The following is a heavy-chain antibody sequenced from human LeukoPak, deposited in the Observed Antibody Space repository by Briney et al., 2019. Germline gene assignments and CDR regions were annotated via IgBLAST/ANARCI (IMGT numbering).Heavy chain of an antibody. Sequence: PSEALSLTCTVSGDSIGGYYGSWIRQPPGKGLEWIGHIYYTGTTNYNPSLKSRVTISVDTSKNQFSLKLSSVTAADTAVYYCARAYIASHLYYFDYWGQGTLVTVSS. CDR2: IYYTGTT. CDR3: ARAYIASHLYYFDY. D-gene: IGHD2-2*02. V-gene: IGHV4-59*01. CDR1: GDSIGGYY. J-gene: IGHJ4*02.